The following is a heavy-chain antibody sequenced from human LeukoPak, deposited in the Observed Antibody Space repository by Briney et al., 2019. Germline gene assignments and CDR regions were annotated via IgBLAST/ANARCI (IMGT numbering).Heavy chain of an antibody. V-gene: IGHV1-24*01. CDR1: GYTLTELS. Sequence: ASVKVSCKVSGYTLTELSVHWVRQAPGKGLEWMGGFDPEDGETIYAQKFQGRVTMTEDTSTDTAYMELSSLRSEDTAVYYCATFSHCSGGSCYLPFDYWGQGTLVTVSS. CDR2: FDPEDGET. J-gene: IGHJ4*02. D-gene: IGHD2-15*01. CDR3: ATFSHCSGGSCYLPFDY.